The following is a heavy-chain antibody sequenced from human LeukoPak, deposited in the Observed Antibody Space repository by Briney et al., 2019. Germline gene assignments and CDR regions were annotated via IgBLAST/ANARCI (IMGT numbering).Heavy chain of an antibody. CDR3: ARAPDYYYYGSGGVDY. CDR2: IYHSGST. CDR1: GGSINSGAYY. Sequence: SETLSLTCTVSGGSINSGAYYWNWIRQHPGKGLEWIGSIYHSGSTYYNPSLKSRVTISVDTSKNQFSLKLSSVTAADTAVYYCARAPDYYYYGSGGVDYWGQGTLVTVSS. V-gene: IGHV4-39*07. D-gene: IGHD3-10*01. J-gene: IGHJ4*02.